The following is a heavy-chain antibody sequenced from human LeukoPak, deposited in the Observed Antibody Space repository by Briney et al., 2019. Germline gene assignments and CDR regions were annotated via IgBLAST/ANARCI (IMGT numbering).Heavy chain of an antibody. CDR1: GYTFTAYY. CDR3: AREGFCTGSKCPAEY. CDR2: INPNTGGT. D-gene: IGHD2-8*02. V-gene: IGHV1-2*02. J-gene: IGHJ4*02. Sequence: ASVKVSCKASGYTFTAYYMYWVRQAPGQGLEWMGWINPNTGGTNSAQTFQGPVTMTRDTSISTAYMELKRLSSDDTAVYFCAREGFCTGSKCPAEYWGQGTLVTVSS.